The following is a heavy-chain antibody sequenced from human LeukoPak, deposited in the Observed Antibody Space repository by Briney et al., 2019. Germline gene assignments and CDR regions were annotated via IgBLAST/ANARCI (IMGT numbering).Heavy chain of an antibody. CDR2: IKQDETEK. D-gene: IGHD1-26*01. V-gene: IGHV3-7*01. Sequence: GGSLRLSCAVSRFAFSNYGMSWVRQAPGKGLEWVANIKQDETEKFYLGSVKGRFTISRDNAKNTLYLQMNSLRAEDTAVYYCARDYYSSYYYYGMDVWGQGTTVTVSS. CDR1: RFAFSNYG. CDR3: ARDYYSSYYYYGMDV. J-gene: IGHJ6*02.